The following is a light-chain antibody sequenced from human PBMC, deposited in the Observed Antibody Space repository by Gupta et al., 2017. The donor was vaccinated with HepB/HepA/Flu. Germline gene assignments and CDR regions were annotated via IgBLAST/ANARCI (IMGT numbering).Light chain of an antibody. V-gene: IGLV2-8*01. CDR1: SSDVGGYNH. CDR3: SSYAGSNNVV. Sequence: QSALTQPPSASGSPGQSVTISCTGTSSDVGGYNHVSWYQQHQGTAPKLMLFEVNQRPSWVPDRFSGSKSGNTASLTVSGLQADDEANYYCSSYAGSNNVVFGGGTKLTVL. CDR2: EVN. J-gene: IGLJ2*01.